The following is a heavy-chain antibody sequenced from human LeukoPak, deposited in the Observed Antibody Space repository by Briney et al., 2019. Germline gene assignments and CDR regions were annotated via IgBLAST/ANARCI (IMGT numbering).Heavy chain of an antibody. V-gene: IGHV1-18*01. CDR1: GYTFTGYG. CDR2: ISAYNGNT. Sequence: ASVKVSCKASGYTFTGYGISWVRQAPGQGLEWMGWISAYNGNTHYAQKVQGRVTMTTDTYTSTAYMELRSLTSDDTAVYYCARYYYDSSGYGYWGQGTLVTVSS. D-gene: IGHD3-22*01. CDR3: ARYYYDSSGYGY. J-gene: IGHJ4*02.